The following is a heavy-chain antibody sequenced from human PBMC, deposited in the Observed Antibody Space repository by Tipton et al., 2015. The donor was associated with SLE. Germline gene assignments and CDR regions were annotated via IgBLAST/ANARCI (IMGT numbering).Heavy chain of an antibody. CDR1: GFTFINAW. J-gene: IGHJ4*02. Sequence: SLRLSCAASGFTFINAWMSWVRQAPGKGLVWVSEIDPNGSPTNYADSVKDRFTISRDNAKNSLYLQMNSLRAEDTAVYYCARGNWYFDYWGQGALVTVSS. V-gene: IGHV3-74*01. CDR3: ARGNWYFDY. CDR2: IDPNGSPT.